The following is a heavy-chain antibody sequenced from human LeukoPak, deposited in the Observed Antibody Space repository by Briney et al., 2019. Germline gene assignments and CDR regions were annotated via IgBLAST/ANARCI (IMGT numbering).Heavy chain of an antibody. J-gene: IGHJ4*02. V-gene: IGHV1-69*04. CDR3: AREVTWGTHSSSWAPLSPYYFDY. Sequence: ASVKVSCKASGGTFSSYAISWVRQAPGQGLEWMGRIIPILGIANYAQKFQGRVTITADKSTSTAYMELSSLRSEDTAVYYCAREVTWGTHSSSWAPLSPYYFDYWGQGTLVTVSS. CDR1: GGTFSSYA. D-gene: IGHD6-13*01. CDR2: IIPILGIA.